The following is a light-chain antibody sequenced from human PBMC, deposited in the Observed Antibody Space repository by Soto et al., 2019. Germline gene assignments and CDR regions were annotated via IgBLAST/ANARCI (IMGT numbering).Light chain of an antibody. CDR3: QQYNNWPRT. Sequence: IVMTQSPATLPVSPGERATLSCRASQSVSSNLAWYQQKPGQAPRLLIYGASTRATGIPARFSGSGSRTEFTLTISSLQSEDFAVYYCQQYNNWPRTCGQGTKVDIK. CDR1: QSVSSN. V-gene: IGKV3-15*01. CDR2: GAS. J-gene: IGKJ1*01.